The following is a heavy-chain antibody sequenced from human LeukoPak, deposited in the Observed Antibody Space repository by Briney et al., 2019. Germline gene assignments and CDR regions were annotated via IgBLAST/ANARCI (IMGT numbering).Heavy chain of an antibody. CDR1: GGSISSYY. Sequence: SETLSLTCTVSGGSISSYYWSWIRQPPGKGLEWIGYIYYSGSTSYNPSLKSRVTISVDTSKKQFSLKLSSVTAADTAFYYCARYIVSYPHDGFDIWGQGTMVTVSS. J-gene: IGHJ3*02. CDR2: IYYSGST. CDR3: ARYIVSYPHDGFDI. D-gene: IGHD1-26*01. V-gene: IGHV4-59*01.